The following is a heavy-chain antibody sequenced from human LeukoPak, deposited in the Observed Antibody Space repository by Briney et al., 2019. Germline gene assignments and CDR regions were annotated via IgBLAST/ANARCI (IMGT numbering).Heavy chain of an antibody. D-gene: IGHD3-3*01. J-gene: IGHJ4*02. CDR1: GGSFSGYY. CDR3: ARGRASIRFLEWLPFDY. V-gene: IGHV4-34*01. Sequence: NPSETLSLTCAVYGGSFSGYYWSWIRQPPGKGLEWIGEINHSGSTNYNPSLKSRVTISVDTSKNQFSLKLGSVTAADTAVYYCARGRASIRFLEWLPFDYWGQGTLVTVSS. CDR2: INHSGST.